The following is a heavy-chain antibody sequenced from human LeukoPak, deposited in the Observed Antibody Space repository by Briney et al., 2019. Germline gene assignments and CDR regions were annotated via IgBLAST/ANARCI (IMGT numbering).Heavy chain of an antibody. CDR1: GFTFSNYG. J-gene: IGHJ4*02. V-gene: IGHV3-23*01. CDR3: AKDRVLDY. Sequence: GGSLRLSCAASGFTFSNYGMSWVRQAPGKGLEWVSAISGNGDGRYYADSVKGRFTISRDNSKNTLYLQMNSLRAEDTAVYYCAKDRVLDYWGQGTLVTVSS. CDR2: ISGNGDGR. D-gene: IGHD2-2*01.